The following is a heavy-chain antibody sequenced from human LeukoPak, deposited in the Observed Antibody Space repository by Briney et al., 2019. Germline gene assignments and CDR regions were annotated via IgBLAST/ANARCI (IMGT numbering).Heavy chain of an antibody. CDR1: GGSISSSNW. J-gene: IGHJ4*02. Sequence: SGTLSLTSAVSGGSISSSNWWSWVRQPPGKGLEWIGEIYHSGSTNYNPSLKSRVTISVDKSKNQFSLKLSSVTAADTAVYYCARFAYSSSGYFDYWGQGTLVTVSS. V-gene: IGHV4-4*02. D-gene: IGHD6-6*01. CDR2: IYHSGST. CDR3: ARFAYSSSGYFDY.